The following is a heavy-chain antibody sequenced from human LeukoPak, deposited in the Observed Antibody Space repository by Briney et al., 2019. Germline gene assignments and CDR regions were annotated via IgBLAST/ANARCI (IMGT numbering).Heavy chain of an antibody. CDR1: GGSISSYY. D-gene: IGHD2-15*01. CDR3: ARVDLRAAYFDY. CDR2: IYTSGST. J-gene: IGHJ4*02. V-gene: IGHV4-4*07. Sequence: SETLSPTCTVSGGSISSYYWSWIRQPAGKGLEWIGRIYTSGSTGYNPSLKSRVTMSVDTSKNQFSLKLSSVTAADTAVYYCARVDLRAAYFDYWGQGTLVTVSS.